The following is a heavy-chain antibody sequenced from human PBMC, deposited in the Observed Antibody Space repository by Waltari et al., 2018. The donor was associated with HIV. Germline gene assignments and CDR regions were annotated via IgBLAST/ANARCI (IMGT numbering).Heavy chain of an antibody. D-gene: IGHD3-9*01. CDR2: ILLIFGTP. V-gene: IGHV1-69*01. Sequence: QVQLVQSGAEVKRPGSSVKVSCKTSSATFRRHAINWVRQAPGQGLEWMGGILLIFGTPTYAQNFQGRITITADESTSTAFMELTRLTFDDTAVYYCATNIWSEEYRFDYWGQGTPVTVSS. CDR1: SATFRRHA. CDR3: ATNIWSEEYRFDY. J-gene: IGHJ4*02.